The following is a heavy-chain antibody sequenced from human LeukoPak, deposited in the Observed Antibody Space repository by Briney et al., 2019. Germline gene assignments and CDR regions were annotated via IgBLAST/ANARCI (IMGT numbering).Heavy chain of an antibody. Sequence: PSETLSLTCTVSGGSINSYYWSWIRQPPGKGLEWIGYIYYSGSTNYNPSLKSRVTISVDTSKNQFSLKLSSVTAADTAVYYCARWIGDYGDYWGQGTLVTVSS. V-gene: IGHV4-59*01. CDR3: ARWIGDYGDY. J-gene: IGHJ4*02. CDR1: GGSINSYY. D-gene: IGHD2-2*03. CDR2: IYYSGST.